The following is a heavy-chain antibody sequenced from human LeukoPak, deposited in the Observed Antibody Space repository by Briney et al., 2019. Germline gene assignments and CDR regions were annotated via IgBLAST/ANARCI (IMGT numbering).Heavy chain of an antibody. CDR1: GGTFITYA. CDR2: MNPNSGNT. CDR3: ARGLGYCSGGSCVAFDI. D-gene: IGHD2-15*01. Sequence: ASVKVSCKASGGTFITYAISWVRQATGQGLEWMGWMNPNSGNTGYAQKFQGRVTMTRNTSISTAYMELSSLRSEDTAVYYCARGLGYCSGGSCVAFDIWGQGTMVTVSS. J-gene: IGHJ3*02. V-gene: IGHV1-8*01.